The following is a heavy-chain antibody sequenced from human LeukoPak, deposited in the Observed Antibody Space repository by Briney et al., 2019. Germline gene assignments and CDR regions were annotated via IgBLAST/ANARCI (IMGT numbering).Heavy chain of an antibody. CDR1: GGSISSYY. J-gene: IGHJ4*02. V-gene: IGHV4-39*01. D-gene: IGHD4-17*01. CDR2: IYYSGST. CDR3: ARFDYGDSHFDY. Sequence: KPSETLSLTCTVSGGSISSYYWGWIRQPPGKGLEWIGSIYYSGSTYYNPSLKSRVTISVDTSKNQFSLKLSSVTAADTAVYFCARFDYGDSHFDYWGQGTLVTVSS.